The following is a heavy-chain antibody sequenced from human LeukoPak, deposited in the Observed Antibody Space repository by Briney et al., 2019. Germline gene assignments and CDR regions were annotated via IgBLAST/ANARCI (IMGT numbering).Heavy chain of an antibody. J-gene: IGHJ5*02. D-gene: IGHD3-10*01. CDR3: ARVVLRGVIGWAGDNWFDP. V-gene: IGHV1-2*02. CDR2: INPDSGGT. CDR1: GYTFTGYY. Sequence: ASVKVSCKASGYTFTGYYMHWVRQAPGQGLEWMGWINPDSGGTNYAQNLQGRLTMTTDTSTSTAYMELRSLRSDDTAVYYCARVVLRGVIGWAGDNWFDPWGQGTLVTVSS.